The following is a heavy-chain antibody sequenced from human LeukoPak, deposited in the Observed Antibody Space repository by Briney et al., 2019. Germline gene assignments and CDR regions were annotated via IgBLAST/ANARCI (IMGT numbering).Heavy chain of an antibody. V-gene: IGHV4-59*11. CDR1: GGSMSSHY. J-gene: IGHJ4*02. CDR2: ISHGGQT. D-gene: IGHD3-10*01. CDR3: ARDTYYASGTYYIDYFDS. Sequence: SETLSLTCTVSGGSMSSHYWSWVRQPPGKALEWIGYISHGGQTLSNPSLSSRVTISVDTSNNQFSLKLTSVTAADTAVYFCARDTYYASGTYYIDYFDSWGQGALVTVSS.